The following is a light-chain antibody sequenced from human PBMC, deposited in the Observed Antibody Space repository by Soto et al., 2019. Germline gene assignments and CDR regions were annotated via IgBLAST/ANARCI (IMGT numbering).Light chain of an antibody. CDR3: QQYLNVPLT. CDR1: QDIDQF. V-gene: IGKV1-33*01. Sequence: DIQMTQSPSSLSASVGDRVTITCQASQDIDQFLNWFQQKPGKAPKLLIYEASNLETGVPSRFSGRGSGTDFTRPISSLRPEDIATYYCQQYLNVPLTFGQGTRLEI. J-gene: IGKJ5*01. CDR2: EAS.